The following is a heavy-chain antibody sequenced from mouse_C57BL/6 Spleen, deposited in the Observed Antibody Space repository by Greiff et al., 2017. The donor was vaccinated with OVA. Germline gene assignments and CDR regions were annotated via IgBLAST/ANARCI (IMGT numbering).Heavy chain of an antibody. V-gene: IGHV1-9*01. Sequence: QVQLQQSGAELMKPGASVKLSCKATGYTFTGYWIEWVKQRPGHGLEWIGEILPGSGSTNYNEKFKGKATFTADTSSNTAYMQLSSLTTEDSAVYYGARLGSSGYNYAMDYWGQGTTVTVSS. J-gene: IGHJ4*01. D-gene: IGHD3-2*02. CDR3: ARLGSSGYNYAMDY. CDR2: ILPGSGST. CDR1: GYTFTGYW.